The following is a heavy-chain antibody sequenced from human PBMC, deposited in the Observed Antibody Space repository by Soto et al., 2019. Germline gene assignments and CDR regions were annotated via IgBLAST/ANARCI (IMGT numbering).Heavy chain of an antibody. CDR3: ARADCSSTSCYLGRWFDP. Sequence: ASVKVSCKASGYTLTSYYMHWVRQAPGQGLEWMGIINPSGGSTSYAQKFQGRVTMTRDTSTSTVYMELSSLRSEDTAVYYCARADCSSTSCYLGRWFDPWGQGTLVTVSS. CDR1: GYTLTSYY. D-gene: IGHD2-2*01. V-gene: IGHV1-46*01. J-gene: IGHJ5*02. CDR2: INPSGGST.